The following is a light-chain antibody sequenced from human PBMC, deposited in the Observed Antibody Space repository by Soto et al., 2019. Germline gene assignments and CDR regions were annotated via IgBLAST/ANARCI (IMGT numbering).Light chain of an antibody. J-gene: IGKJ1*01. Sequence: DIQMTQSPSTLSASVGDRVTITCRASQSISSWLAWYQQKPGKAPKLLIYKASSLESGVPLRFRGSGSGTEFTLTISSLQPDDFASYYCQQYNPYSPWTFGQGTKVDIK. CDR1: QSISSW. V-gene: IGKV1-5*03. CDR3: QQYNPYSPWT. CDR2: KAS.